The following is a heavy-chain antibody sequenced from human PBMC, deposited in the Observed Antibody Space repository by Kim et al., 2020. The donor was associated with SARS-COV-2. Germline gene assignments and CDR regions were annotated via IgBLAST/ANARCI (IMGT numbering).Heavy chain of an antibody. Sequence: GESLKISCKSSGYTFSDSWIGWVRQMPGKGLEYMGVIYPGDSDTRYTPSFQGQVTISADRSINTAYLQWSSLKASDTGMYYCAVSPRIGASAGDFWGLGTLVTVSS. D-gene: IGHD3-16*01. CDR3: AVSPRIGASAGDF. J-gene: IGHJ4*02. CDR1: GYTFSDSW. CDR2: IYPGDSDT. V-gene: IGHV5-51*01.